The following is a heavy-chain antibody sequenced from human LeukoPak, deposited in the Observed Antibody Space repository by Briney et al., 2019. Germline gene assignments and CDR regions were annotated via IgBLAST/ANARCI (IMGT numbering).Heavy chain of an antibody. CDR3: ARGPRGWELLPYYYYYMDV. D-gene: IGHD1-26*01. CDR1: GGTFSSYA. CDR2: IIPIFGTA. V-gene: IGHV1-69*05. Sequence: SVKVSCKASGGTFSSYAISWVRQAPGQGLEWMGRIIPIFGTANYAQKFQGRVTITTDESTSTAYMELSSLRSEDTAVYYCARGPRGWELLPYYYYYMDVWGKGTTVTVSS. J-gene: IGHJ6*03.